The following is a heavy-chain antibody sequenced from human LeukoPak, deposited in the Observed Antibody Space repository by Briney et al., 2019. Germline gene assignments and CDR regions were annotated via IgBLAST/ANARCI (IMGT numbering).Heavy chain of an antibody. V-gene: IGHV3-48*01. CDR1: GFTFSRYS. D-gene: IGHD2/OR15-2a*01. J-gene: IGHJ6*02. CDR3: ASTTISPVGGMDV. Sequence: PGGSLRLSCAASGFTFSRYSVNWARQAPGKGLEWVAYIRTSSGGIYYADSVKGRFTISTDTAKNSLYLQVNSLRAEDTAVYYCASTTISPVGGMDVWGQGTTVTVSS. CDR2: IRTSSGGI.